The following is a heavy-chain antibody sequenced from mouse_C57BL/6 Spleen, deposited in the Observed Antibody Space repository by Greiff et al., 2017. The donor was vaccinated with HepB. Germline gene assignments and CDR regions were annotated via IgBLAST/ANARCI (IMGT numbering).Heavy chain of an antibody. D-gene: IGHD4-1*01. Sequence: VQLQQSGPELVKPGASVKISCKASGYTFTDYYMNWVKQSHGKSLEWIGDINPKNGGTSYNQKLKGKATLTGDKSSSTAYMEIRSLTSEDSAVYYCARKLGRGWFAYWGQGTLVTVSA. CDR1: GYTFTDYY. J-gene: IGHJ3*01. CDR3: ARKLGRGWFAY. V-gene: IGHV1-26*01. CDR2: INPKNGGT.